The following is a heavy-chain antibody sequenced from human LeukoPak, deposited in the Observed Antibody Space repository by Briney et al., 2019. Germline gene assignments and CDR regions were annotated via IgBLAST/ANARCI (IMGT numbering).Heavy chain of an antibody. J-gene: IGHJ5*02. CDR3: ARARSRGFDP. CDR2: ISSSSSTI. Sequence: GGSLRLSCAASGFTFSSYSMNWVRQAPGKGLEWVSYISSSSSTIYYADSVKGRFTISRDNAKNSLYLQMNSLRAEDTAVYYCARARSRGFDPWGQGTLVTVSS. V-gene: IGHV3-48*01. CDR1: GFTFSSYS.